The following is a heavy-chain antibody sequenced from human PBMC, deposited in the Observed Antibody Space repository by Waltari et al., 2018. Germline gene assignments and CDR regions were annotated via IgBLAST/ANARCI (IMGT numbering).Heavy chain of an antibody. J-gene: IGHJ6*02. D-gene: IGHD2-8*01. CDR3: TRLNAYGMDV. Sequence: EVQLVESGGGFVQPGGSLTLSCAASGFTFSGSAMHWVRQASGNGLGWVGRIRNKAKKYATSYAAAVKGRFTISRDDSKNTAYLQMNSLKTEDTAVYYCTRLNAYGMDVWGQGTTVTVSS. CDR1: GFTFSGSA. V-gene: IGHV3-73*01. CDR2: IRNKAKKYAT.